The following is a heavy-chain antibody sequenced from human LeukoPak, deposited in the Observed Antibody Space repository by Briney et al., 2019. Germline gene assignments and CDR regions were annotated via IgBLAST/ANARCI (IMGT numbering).Heavy chain of an antibody. V-gene: IGHV3-23*01. Sequence: GGSLRLSCAASGFTFSSYAMSWVRQPPGKGLEWVSAISGSGGSTYYADSVKGRFTISRDNSKNTLYLQMNSLRAEDTAVYYCAKTNSGSYLGGYYFDYWGQGTLVTVSS. D-gene: IGHD1-26*01. J-gene: IGHJ4*02. CDR1: GFTFSSYA. CDR2: ISGSGGST. CDR3: AKTNSGSYLGGYYFDY.